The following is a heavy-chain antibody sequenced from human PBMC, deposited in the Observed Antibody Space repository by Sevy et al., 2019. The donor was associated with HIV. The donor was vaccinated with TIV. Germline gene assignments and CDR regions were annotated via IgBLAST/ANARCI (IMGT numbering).Heavy chain of an antibody. J-gene: IGHJ3*02. CDR2: ISSSSSYI. V-gene: IGHV3-21*01. Sequence: GGSLRLSCTASGFTFSSYSMNWVRQAPGKGLEWVSSISSSSSYIYYADSVKGRFTISRDNAKNSLYLQMNSLRAEDTAVYYCARDGYSSGWYEGDDAFDIWGQGTMVTVSS. D-gene: IGHD6-19*01. CDR3: ARDGYSSGWYEGDDAFDI. CDR1: GFTFSSYS.